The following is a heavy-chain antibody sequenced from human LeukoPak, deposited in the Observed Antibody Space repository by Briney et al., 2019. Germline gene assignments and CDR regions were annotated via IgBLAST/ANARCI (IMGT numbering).Heavy chain of an antibody. CDR1: IGSINSYY. Sequence: PSETLSLTCTVSIGSINSYYWGWVRQPPGKGLEWIGYIYYSGSTNYNPSLKSRVTISVDTSKNQFSLKLSSVTAADTAVYYRARGDHGFVLDYWGQGTLVTVSS. D-gene: IGHD2-8*01. V-gene: IGHV4-59*01. J-gene: IGHJ4*02. CDR2: IYYSGST. CDR3: ARGDHGFVLDY.